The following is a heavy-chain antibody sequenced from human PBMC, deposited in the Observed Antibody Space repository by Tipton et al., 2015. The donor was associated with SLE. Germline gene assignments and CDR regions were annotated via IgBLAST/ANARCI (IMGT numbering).Heavy chain of an antibody. CDR2: IYYSGNT. CDR1: GGSISSYY. Sequence: TLSLTCTVSGGSISSYYWSWIRQPPGKGLEWIGHIYYSGNTNYNPSLKSRVTISVDTSKNQFSLKLNSVTAADTAVYYCARGFYYMDVWGKGTTVTVSS. J-gene: IGHJ6*03. V-gene: IGHV4-59*01. CDR3: ARGFYYMDV.